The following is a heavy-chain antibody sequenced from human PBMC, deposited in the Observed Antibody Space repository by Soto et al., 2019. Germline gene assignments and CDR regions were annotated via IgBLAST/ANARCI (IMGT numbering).Heavy chain of an antibody. V-gene: IGHV5-10-1*01. CDR3: ARHHVGGGYGMEV. CDR2: IDPSDSYT. Sequence: PGESLKSSCKGSGYSFTSYWISCVRQMPWKGLEWMGRIDPSDSYTNYSPYFQGHVTISADKSISTAYLQWSSLKASDTAMYYCARHHVGGGYGMEVWGQGTPVTLSS. CDR1: GYSFTSYW. J-gene: IGHJ6*01. D-gene: IGHD2-15*01.